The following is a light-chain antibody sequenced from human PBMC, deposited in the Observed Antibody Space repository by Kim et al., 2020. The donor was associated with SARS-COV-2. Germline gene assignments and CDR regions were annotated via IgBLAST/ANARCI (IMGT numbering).Light chain of an antibody. CDR2: GTS. CDR3: QQYASSPPLT. J-gene: IGKJ4*01. V-gene: IGKV3-20*01. Sequence: DIVLTQSPGTLSLSPGETATLSCRASQSVSSSYLAWYQQKPGQAPKLLIYGTSSRATGIPDRFSGSGSGTDFTLTISRLEPEDFAVYYCQQYASSPPLTVGGGTKV. CDR1: QSVSSSY.